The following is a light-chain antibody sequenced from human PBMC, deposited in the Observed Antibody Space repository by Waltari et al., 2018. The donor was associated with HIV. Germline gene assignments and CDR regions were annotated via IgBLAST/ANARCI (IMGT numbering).Light chain of an antibody. CDR1: QRISSW. J-gene: IGKJ2*01. V-gene: IGKV1-5*03. CDR2: KAS. Sequence: DIQMTQYPSNLSASIGGSVSITCRASQRISSWLAWYQLKPGKAPKLLIYKASSLESGVPSRFSCSVSGTEFSLTISSLQPDDFATYYCQQYNNYPYTFGQGTKLELK. CDR3: QQYNNYPYT.